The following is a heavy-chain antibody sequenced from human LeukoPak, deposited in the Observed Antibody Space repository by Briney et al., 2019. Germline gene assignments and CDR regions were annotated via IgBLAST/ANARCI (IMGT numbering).Heavy chain of an antibody. Sequence: GGSLRLSCAASGFTFSNVWMSWVRQVPGKGLEWVGRIRSKANGYATAYAASVKGRFTVSRDDSKNTAYLQMNSLKTEDTAVYYCSSSLWFGELLKAFDLWGRGTLVTVSS. CDR3: SSSLWFGELLKAFDL. CDR2: IRSKANGYAT. J-gene: IGHJ2*01. V-gene: IGHV3-73*01. CDR1: GFTFSNVW. D-gene: IGHD3-10*01.